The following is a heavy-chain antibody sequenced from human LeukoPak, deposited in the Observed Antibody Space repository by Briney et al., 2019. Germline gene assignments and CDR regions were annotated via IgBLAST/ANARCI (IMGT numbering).Heavy chain of an antibody. CDR1: GGTFSSYA. CDR3: ASTCGGDCPCYFDY. CDR2: IIPIFGTA. Sequence: SVKVSCKASGGTFSSYAISWVRQAPGQGLEWMGGIIPIFGTANYAQKSQGRVTITADESTSTAYMELSSLRSEDTAVYYCASTCGGDCPCYFDYWGQGTLVTVSS. D-gene: IGHD2-21*01. J-gene: IGHJ4*02. V-gene: IGHV1-69*13.